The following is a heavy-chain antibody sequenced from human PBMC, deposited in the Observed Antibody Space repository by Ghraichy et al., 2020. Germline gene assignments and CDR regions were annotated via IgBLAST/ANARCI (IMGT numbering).Heavy chain of an antibody. D-gene: IGHD6-19*01. Sequence: GSLRLSCAASGFAYGSYVMSWVRQAPGKGLEWVSVISASGGSTYYADSVKGRFTISRDNSKNTMYLQMNSLTAEDTAVYYCAKDDGSGWYYFDYWGQGTLVTVSS. CDR1: GFAYGSYV. J-gene: IGHJ4*02. CDR2: ISASGGST. CDR3: AKDDGSGWYYFDY. V-gene: IGHV3-23*01.